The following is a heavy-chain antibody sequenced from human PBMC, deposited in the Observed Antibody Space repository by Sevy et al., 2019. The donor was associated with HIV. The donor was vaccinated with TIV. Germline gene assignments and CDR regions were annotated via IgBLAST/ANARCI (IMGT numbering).Heavy chain of an antibody. V-gene: IGHV3-15*01. D-gene: IGHD2-15*01. CDR3: TTDYCSGGSCSIPFDY. Sequence: GGSLRLSCAASGFTFSNAWMSWVRQAPGKGLECVGRIKSKTDGGTTDYAAPVKGRFTISRDDSKNTLYLQMNSLKTEDTAVYYCTTDYCSGGSCSIPFDYWGQGTLVTVSS. CDR2: IKSKTDGGTT. CDR1: GFTFSNAW. J-gene: IGHJ4*02.